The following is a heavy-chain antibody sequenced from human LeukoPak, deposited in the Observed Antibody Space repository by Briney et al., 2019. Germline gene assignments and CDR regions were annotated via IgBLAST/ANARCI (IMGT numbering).Heavy chain of an antibody. CDR2: IYHSGNT. Sequence: PSGTLSLTCTVSGYSITSGYYWAWIRPSPGKGLEWIGIIYHSGNTYCDQSLKSRVIILVDTSKNQFSLQLGSVTPTDTAVYYCARAGYCSGVSCYSAVPGKYWGQGALVTVSS. CDR1: GYSITSGYY. J-gene: IGHJ4*02. V-gene: IGHV4-38-2*02. D-gene: IGHD2-15*01. CDR3: ARAGYCSGVSCYSAVPGKY.